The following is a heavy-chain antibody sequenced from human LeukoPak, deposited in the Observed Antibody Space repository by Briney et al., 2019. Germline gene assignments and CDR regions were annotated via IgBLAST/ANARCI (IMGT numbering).Heavy chain of an antibody. CDR2: INQDGTEK. Sequence: GGSLRLSCAASGFSFTTYWMSWVRQAPGKGLEWVANINQDGTEKYYVDSVKGRFTISRDNAKNSLYLQMNSLRAEDTAVYYCARVRRGQPESDYWGQGTLVTVSS. J-gene: IGHJ4*02. CDR3: ARVRRGQPESDY. V-gene: IGHV3-7*01. D-gene: IGHD1-1*01. CDR1: GFSFTTYW.